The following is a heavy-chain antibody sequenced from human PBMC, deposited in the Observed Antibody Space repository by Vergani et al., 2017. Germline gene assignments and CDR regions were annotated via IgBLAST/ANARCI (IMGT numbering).Heavy chain of an antibody. J-gene: IGHJ6*02. Sequence: EVQLVESGGGLVQPGRSLRLSCAASGFTFDDYAMHWVRQAPGKGLEWVSGISWNSGSIGYADSVKGRFTISRDNAKNSLYLQMNSLRAEDTALYYCAKGSSSSSYYYYGMDVWGQGTTVTVSS. CDR2: ISWNSGSI. D-gene: IGHD6-6*01. V-gene: IGHV3-9*01. CDR1: GFTFDDYA. CDR3: AKGSSSSSYYYYGMDV.